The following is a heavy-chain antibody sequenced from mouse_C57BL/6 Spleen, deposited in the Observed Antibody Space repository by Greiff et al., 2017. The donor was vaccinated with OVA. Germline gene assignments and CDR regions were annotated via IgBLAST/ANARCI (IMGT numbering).Heavy chain of an antibody. CDR1: GFTFSSYA. D-gene: IGHD6-2*01. J-gene: IGHJ4*01. Sequence: EVQLVESGGGLVKPGGSLKLSCAASGFTFSSYAMSWVRQTPEKRLEWVATISDGGSYTYYPDNVKGRFTISRDNAKNNLYLQMSHLKSEDTAMYYCARLLLPYAMDYWGQGTSVTVSS. CDR3: ARLLLPYAMDY. CDR2: ISDGGSYT. V-gene: IGHV5-4*01.